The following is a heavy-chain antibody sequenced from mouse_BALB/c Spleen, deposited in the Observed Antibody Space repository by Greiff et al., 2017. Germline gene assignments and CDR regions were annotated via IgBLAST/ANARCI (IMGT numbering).Heavy chain of an antibody. CDR3: ARGGNDYRFAY. CDR1: GFNIKDTY. J-gene: IGHJ3*01. V-gene: IGHV14-3*02. CDR2: IDPANGNT. Sequence: VQLKESGAELVKPGASVKLSCTASGFNIKDTYMHWVKQRPEQGLEWIGRIDPANGNTKYDPKFQGKATITADTSSNTAYLQLSSLTSEDTAVYYCARGGNDYRFAYWGQGTLVTVSA. D-gene: IGHD2-4*01.